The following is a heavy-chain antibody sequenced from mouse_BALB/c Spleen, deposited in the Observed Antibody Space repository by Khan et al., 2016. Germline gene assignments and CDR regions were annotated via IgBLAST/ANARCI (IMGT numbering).Heavy chain of an antibody. D-gene: IGHD1-1*02. V-gene: IGHV1-9*01. CDR1: GYTFRSYW. J-gene: IGHJ3*01. CDR3: ARRRDYGGGPAWFAY. Sequence: QVQLQQPGVELMKPGASVKISCKATGYTFRSYWIEWVKQRPGHGLEWIGEILPGSGSTNYNEKFKGKATVTAETSSNTAYMQLSSLTSEDSAVYNCARRRDYGGGPAWFAYWGQGTLVTGSA. CDR2: ILPGSGST.